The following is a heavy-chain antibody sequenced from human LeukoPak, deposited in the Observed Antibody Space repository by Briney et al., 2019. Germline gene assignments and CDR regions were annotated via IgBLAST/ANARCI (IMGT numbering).Heavy chain of an antibody. CDR1: GFTFDDYG. CDR2: INWNGGST. Sequence: PGGSLRLSCAASGFTFDDYGMSWVRHAPGEGREWVSGINWNGGSTSYADSVKGRFTISRDNAKNSLYLQMNSLRAEDTALYYCARRVVATGYYFDYWGQGTLVTVSS. CDR3: ARRVVATGYYFDY. J-gene: IGHJ4*02. V-gene: IGHV3-20*04. D-gene: IGHD5-12*01.